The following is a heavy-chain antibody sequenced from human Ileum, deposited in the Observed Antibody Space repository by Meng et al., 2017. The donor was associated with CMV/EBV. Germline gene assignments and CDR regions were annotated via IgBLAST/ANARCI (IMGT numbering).Heavy chain of an antibody. D-gene: IGHD1-1*01. CDR3: VRVRSQLTAPTKFWYFDL. CDR2: MNTHSGVT. V-gene: IGHV1-2*02. J-gene: IGHJ2*01. CDR1: GYSFTDYS. Sequence: ASVKVSCKAFGYSFTDYSMHWVRQAPGQGLEWMGWMNTHSGVTNFAPRFQGRVTVTRDTSIATIFMELRRLRSDDTAIYYCVRVRSQLTAPTKFWYFDLWGRGTLVTVSS.